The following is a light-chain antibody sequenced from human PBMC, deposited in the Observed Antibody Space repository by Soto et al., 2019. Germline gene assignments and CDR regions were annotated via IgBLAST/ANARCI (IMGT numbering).Light chain of an antibody. V-gene: IGKV3-15*01. CDR1: QSVSSN. Sequence: EIEMTQSPATLSVSPGERATLSCRASQSVSSNLAWYQQKPGQAPRLLIYGASTRATGIPARFSGSGSGTEFTLTISSLQSEVFAVYYCQQYNKWPPRTFGQGTKVEIK. J-gene: IGKJ1*01. CDR3: QQYNKWPPRT. CDR2: GAS.